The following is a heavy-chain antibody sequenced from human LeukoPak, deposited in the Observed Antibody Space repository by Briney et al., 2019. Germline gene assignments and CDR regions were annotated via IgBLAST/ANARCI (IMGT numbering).Heavy chain of an antibody. CDR2: IIPIFGTA. Sequence: SVKLSCKVSGGTFSSCAINWVRHAPGQGLEWMGGIIPIFGTAKYGQKFQDRVTITAEKSTSTTYMELSSLSSEDTAVYYCERDLRQDDVWGTYHPFYWGQGTLVTVSS. V-gene: IGHV1-69*06. D-gene: IGHD3-16*02. CDR1: GGTFSSCA. CDR3: ERDLRQDDVWGTYHPFY. J-gene: IGHJ4*02.